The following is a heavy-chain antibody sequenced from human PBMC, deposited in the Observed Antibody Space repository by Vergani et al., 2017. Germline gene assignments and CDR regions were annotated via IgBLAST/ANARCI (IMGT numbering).Heavy chain of an antibody. J-gene: IGHJ4*02. CDR3: AKPKLVGATIGGKYYFDY. CDR2: ISGSGGST. D-gene: IGHD1-26*01. V-gene: IGHV3-23*01. CDR1: GFTFSSYA. Sequence: EVQLLESGGGLVQPGGSLRLSCAASGFTFSSYAMSWVRQAPGKGLEWVSAISGSGGSTYSADSVKGRFTISRDNSKNTLYLQMNSLRAEDTAVYYCAKPKLVGATIGGKYYFDYWGQGTLVTVSS.